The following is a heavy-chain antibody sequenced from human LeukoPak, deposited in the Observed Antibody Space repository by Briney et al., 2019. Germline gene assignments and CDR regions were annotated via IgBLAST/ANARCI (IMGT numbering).Heavy chain of an antibody. Sequence: GGSLRLSCAASGFTFSDYMSWIRQAPGKGLEWVSYISSSGSTIYYADSVKGRFTISRDNAKNSLYLQMNSLRAEDTAVYYCARDHSGQWLETGYYFDYWGQGTLVTVSS. D-gene: IGHD6-19*01. CDR3: ARDHSGQWLETGYYFDY. CDR1: GFTFSDY. V-gene: IGHV3-11*04. J-gene: IGHJ4*02. CDR2: ISSSGSTI.